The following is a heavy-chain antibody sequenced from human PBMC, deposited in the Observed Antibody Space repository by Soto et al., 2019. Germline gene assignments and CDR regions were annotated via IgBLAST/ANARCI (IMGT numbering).Heavy chain of an antibody. CDR2: IIPIFGPA. V-gene: IGHV1-69*13. CDR1: GGTLRSRA. CDR3: ATVWFAKLYPPFDS. Sequence: SVRVSFKTSGGTLRSRAISWERQSRGQGLEWMGGIIPIFGPANCAQKFQGRVTITADESTSTAYMELSSLRSEDTTVYYCATVWFAKLYPPFDSSGQRTQDTVSS. D-gene: IGHD3-10*01. J-gene: IGHJ4*02.